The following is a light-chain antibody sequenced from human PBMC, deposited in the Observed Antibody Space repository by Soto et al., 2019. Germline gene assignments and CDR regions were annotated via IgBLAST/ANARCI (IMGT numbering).Light chain of an antibody. J-gene: IGLJ2*01. CDR3: ASWDDSLNGVV. CDR2: SDN. V-gene: IGLV1-44*01. CDR1: FSNVGINT. Sequence: QSVLTQPPSASGTPGQRVTISCSGSFSNVGINTVNWYQQLPGTAPKLLIYSDNQRPSGVPDRFSGFKSGTSASLAISGLQSEDAADYYCASWDDSLNGVVFGGGTKLTVL.